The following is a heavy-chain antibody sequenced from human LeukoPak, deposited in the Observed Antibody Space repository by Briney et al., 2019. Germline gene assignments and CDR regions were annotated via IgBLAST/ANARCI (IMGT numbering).Heavy chain of an antibody. CDR3: ARELLWFEESQAVDY. V-gene: IGHV4-34*01. Sequence: SETLSLTCAVYGGSFSGYYWSWIRQPPGKGLEWIEEINHSGSTNYNPSLKSRVTISVDTSKNQFSLKLSSVTAADTAVYYCARELLWFEESQAVDYWGQGTLVTVSS. D-gene: IGHD3-10*01. J-gene: IGHJ4*02. CDR1: GGSFSGYY. CDR2: INHSGST.